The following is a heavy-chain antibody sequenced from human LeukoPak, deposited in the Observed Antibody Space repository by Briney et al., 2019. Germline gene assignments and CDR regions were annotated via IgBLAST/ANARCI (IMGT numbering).Heavy chain of an antibody. CDR1: GGSFSGYY. J-gene: IGHJ5*02. V-gene: IGHV4-34*01. CDR3: ARDSPYSIVVVPAASRPYCWFDP. Sequence: SETLSLTCAVYGGSFSGYYWSWIRQPPGKGLEWIGEINHSGSTNYNPSLKSRVTISVDTSKNQFSLKLSSVTAADTAGYYCARDSPYSIVVVPAASRPYCWFDPWGQGTLVTVSS. D-gene: IGHD2-2*01. CDR2: INHSGST.